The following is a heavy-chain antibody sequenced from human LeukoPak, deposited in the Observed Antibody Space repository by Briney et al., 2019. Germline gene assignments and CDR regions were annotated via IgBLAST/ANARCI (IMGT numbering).Heavy chain of an antibody. CDR2: ISYSGST. Sequence: SETLSLTCSVSGGSISSYYWCWIQQPPGKGLEWIGYISYSGSTNYNPSLKSRVTISVVTSKNQFSLKLSSVTAADTAVYYCAREFYTALRSWGQGTLVTVSS. J-gene: IGHJ5*02. D-gene: IGHD2-2*02. V-gene: IGHV4-59*01. CDR3: AREFYTALRS. CDR1: GGSISSYY.